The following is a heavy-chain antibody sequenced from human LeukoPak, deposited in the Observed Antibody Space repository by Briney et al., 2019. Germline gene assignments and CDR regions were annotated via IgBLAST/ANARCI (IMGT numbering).Heavy chain of an antibody. CDR2: IIPIFGTA. CDR1: GGTFSSYA. CDR3: ARVPDYYYYMDV. Sequence: SVKVSCKASGGTFSSYAISWVRQAPGQGLEWMGGIIPIFGTANYAQKFQGRVTITADKSTSTAYMELSSLRSEDTAVYYCARVPDYYYYMDVWGKGTTVTISS. J-gene: IGHJ6*03. V-gene: IGHV1-69*06.